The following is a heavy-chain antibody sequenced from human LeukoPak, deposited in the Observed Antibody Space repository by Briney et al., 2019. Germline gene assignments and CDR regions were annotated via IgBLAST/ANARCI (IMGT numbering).Heavy chain of an antibody. Sequence: ASVKVSCKASGYTFTGYYMHWVRQAPGQGLEWMGWISAYNGNTNYAQKLQGRVTMTTDTSTSTAYMELRSLRSDDTAVYYCALDQQYDFWSGYYAYYFDYWGQGTLVTVSS. CDR1: GYTFTGYY. J-gene: IGHJ4*02. CDR3: ALDQQYDFWSGYYAYYFDY. V-gene: IGHV1-18*04. CDR2: ISAYNGNT. D-gene: IGHD3-3*01.